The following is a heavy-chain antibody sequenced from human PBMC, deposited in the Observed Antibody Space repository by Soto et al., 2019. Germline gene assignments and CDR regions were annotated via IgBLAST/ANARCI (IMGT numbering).Heavy chain of an antibody. CDR1: GYSFTSYW. V-gene: IGHV5-51*01. D-gene: IGHD6-19*01. Sequence: PGESLKISCKGSGYSFTSYWIGWVRQVPGKGLEWMGIIYPGDSDTRYSPSFQGQVAFSADKSISTAYLQWSGLKASDTAIYYCARRLSTGWFFDFWGQGTLVTVSS. J-gene: IGHJ4*02. CDR3: ARRLSTGWFFDF. CDR2: IYPGDSDT.